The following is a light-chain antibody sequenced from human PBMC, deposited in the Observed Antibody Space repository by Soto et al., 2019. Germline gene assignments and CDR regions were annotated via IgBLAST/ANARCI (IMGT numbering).Light chain of an antibody. CDR1: PSVTNF. CDR3: QQRNVWPPVT. V-gene: IGKV3-11*01. J-gene: IGKJ5*01. Sequence: EVVMTQSPATLSVSPGEGVTLSCRASPSVTNFLAWYQQKPGQAPRLLIYGAFNRATGIPARFSGSGSGTDFTLTISSLEPEDSAVYYCQQRNVWPPVTFGQGTRLEIK. CDR2: GAF.